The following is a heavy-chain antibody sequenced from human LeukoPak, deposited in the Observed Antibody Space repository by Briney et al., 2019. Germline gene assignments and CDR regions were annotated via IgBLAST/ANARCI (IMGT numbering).Heavy chain of an antibody. CDR1: GRSISSYY. CDR3: ARAYCGGDCYDY. V-gene: IGHV4-4*07. CDR2: IYTSGST. Sequence: SETLSLTCSVSGRSISSYYWGCGRQPAGKGLEWVGRIYTSGSTNYNPSLKSRVTMSVDMSKNQISLNLSSVTAAAAAVYDCARAYCGGDCYDYWGQGTLVTVSS. D-gene: IGHD2-21*01. J-gene: IGHJ4*02.